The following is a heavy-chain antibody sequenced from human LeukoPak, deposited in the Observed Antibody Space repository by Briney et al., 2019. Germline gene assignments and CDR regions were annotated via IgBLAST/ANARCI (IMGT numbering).Heavy chain of an antibody. CDR3: ARGDGYNLDY. Sequence: SVKVSCKASGFTFTSSAMQWVRQARGQRLEWIGWIVVGSGNTNYAQKFQERVTITRDMSTSTAYMELSRLRSDDTAVYYCARGDGYNLDYWGQGTLVTVSS. D-gene: IGHD5-24*01. CDR1: GFTFTSSA. V-gene: IGHV1-58*02. CDR2: IVVGSGNT. J-gene: IGHJ4*02.